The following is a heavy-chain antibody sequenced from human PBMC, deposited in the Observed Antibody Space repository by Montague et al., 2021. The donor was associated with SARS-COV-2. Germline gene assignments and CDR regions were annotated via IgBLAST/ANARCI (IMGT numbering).Heavy chain of an antibody. CDR3: ARGPRITMVVVVITDIWFDP. CDR2: INHIGST. Sequence: SETLSLTCAVYGASFSGYYWSWSRQPPGKGLDWIGEINHIGSTNYNPSLKSRVTISVDTSKNQFSLNLNSVTAAATAVYYCARGPRITMVVVVITDIWFDPWGQGTLVTVSS. CDR1: GASFSGYY. J-gene: IGHJ5*02. D-gene: IGHD3-22*01. V-gene: IGHV4-34*01.